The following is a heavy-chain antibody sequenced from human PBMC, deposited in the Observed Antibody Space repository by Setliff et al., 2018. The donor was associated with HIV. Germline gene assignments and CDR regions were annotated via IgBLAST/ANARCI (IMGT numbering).Heavy chain of an antibody. D-gene: IGHD3-10*01. V-gene: IGHV1-18*01. Sequence: GASVKVSCKTSGYTFSSYSLTWLRQAPGQGLEWMGWISAYNGNTNYAQKLQGRVTMTTDTSTSTAYMELRSLRSDDTAVYYCARRITMVRGVIKYYFDYWGQGTLVTVSS. J-gene: IGHJ4*02. CDR3: ARRITMVRGVIKYYFDY. CDR2: ISAYNGNT. CDR1: GYTFSSYS.